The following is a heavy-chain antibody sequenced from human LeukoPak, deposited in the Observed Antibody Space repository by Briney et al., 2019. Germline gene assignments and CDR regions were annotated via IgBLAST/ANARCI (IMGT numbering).Heavy chain of an antibody. J-gene: IGHJ2*01. D-gene: IGHD2-2*01. Sequence: PGGSLRLSCAASGFTFSSYAMSWVRQAPGKGLEWVSGTSGSGGSTYYADSVKGRCTISRDNSKNTLYLQMNSLRAEDTAVYYCARGDCSSTSSYPWNFDLWGRGTLVTVSS. V-gene: IGHV3-23*01. CDR1: GFTFSSYA. CDR2: TSGSGGST. CDR3: ARGDCSSTSSYPWNFDL.